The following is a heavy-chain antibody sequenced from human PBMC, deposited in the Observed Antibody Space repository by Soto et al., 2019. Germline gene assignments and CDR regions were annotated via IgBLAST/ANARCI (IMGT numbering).Heavy chain of an antibody. CDR2: IHYSGST. Sequence: QLQLQQSGPGLVKPSETLSLTCTVSGVSISNPYYYWGWIRQTPGKGLEWIGSIHYSGSTFYNPALRRRVTISLDPSRNQFSLRLTSVSVADTAVYYCARRQSADTVQAPAAIYADDGFDFWGQGTMVTVSS. J-gene: IGHJ3*01. V-gene: IGHV4-39*01. D-gene: IGHD2-2*01. CDR3: ARRQSADTVQAPAAIYADDGFDF. CDR1: GVSISNPYYY.